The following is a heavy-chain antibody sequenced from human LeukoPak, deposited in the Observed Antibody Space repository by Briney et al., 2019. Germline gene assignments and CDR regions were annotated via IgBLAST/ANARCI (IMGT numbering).Heavy chain of an antibody. CDR1: GYTFINSY. J-gene: IGHJ3*01. Sequence: ASVKVSCKASGYTFINSYIHWVRQAPGQGLEWVGIINPSGDSTSYAQKFQGRVTMTRDTSTSTVYMDLSSLRSEDTAVYYCTITDVFDVWGQGTMVTVSP. CDR3: TITDVFDV. CDR2: INPSGDST. V-gene: IGHV1-46*01.